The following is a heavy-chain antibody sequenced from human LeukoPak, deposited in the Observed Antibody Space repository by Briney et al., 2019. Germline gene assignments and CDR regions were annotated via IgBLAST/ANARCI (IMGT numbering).Heavy chain of an antibody. CDR2: IYYSGST. V-gene: IGHV4-38-2*02. CDR3: ARDYGYSSSARVAWFDP. D-gene: IGHD6-13*01. J-gene: IGHJ5*02. CDR1: GYSISSGYY. Sequence: PSETLSLTCTVSGYSISSGYYWGWIRQPPGKGLEWIGSIYYSGSTYYNPSLKSRVTISVDTSKNQFSLKLSSVTAADTAVYYCARDYGYSSSARVAWFDPWGQGTLVTVSS.